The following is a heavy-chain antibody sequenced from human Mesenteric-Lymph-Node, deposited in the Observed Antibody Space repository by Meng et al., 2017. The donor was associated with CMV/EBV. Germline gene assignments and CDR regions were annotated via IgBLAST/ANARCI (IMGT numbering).Heavy chain of an antibody. Sequence: GGSLRPSCSASGFTFNTYTMHWVRQAPGKGLEWVAVMSHDGSNRYYADSVQGRLTISRDNSKNTLYLQMNSLREEDTAVYYCARDGGEYYDFWSGSERTYYYYGMDVWGQGTTVTVSS. CDR3: ARDGGEYYDFWSGSERTYYYYGMDV. V-gene: IGHV3-30*04. J-gene: IGHJ6*02. CDR1: GFTFNTYT. D-gene: IGHD3-3*01. CDR2: MSHDGSNR.